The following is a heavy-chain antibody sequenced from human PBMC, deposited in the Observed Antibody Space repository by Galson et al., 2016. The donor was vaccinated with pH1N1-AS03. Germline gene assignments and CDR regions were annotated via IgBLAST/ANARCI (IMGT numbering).Heavy chain of an antibody. CDR1: GFSISTYS. CDR2: ISYDGNNK. D-gene: IGHD6-13*01. Sequence: SLRLSCAASGFSISTYSMNWVRQAPGKGLEWVAVISYDGNNKYYADSVKGRFTISRDNSRNTVYLQMNSLRVEDTAVYYCARDDSSSWDRYYYYGMDVWGQGTTVTVSS. V-gene: IGHV3-30*03. CDR3: ARDDSSSWDRYYYYGMDV. J-gene: IGHJ6*02.